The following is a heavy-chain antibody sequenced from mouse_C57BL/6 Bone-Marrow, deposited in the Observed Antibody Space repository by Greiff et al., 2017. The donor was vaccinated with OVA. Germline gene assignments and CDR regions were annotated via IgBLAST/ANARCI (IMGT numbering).Heavy chain of an antibody. D-gene: IGHD1-1*01. J-gene: IGHJ2*01. CDR3: AREDVIITTVAGDY. Sequence: VKLMESGAELVRPGASVKLSCKASGYTFTDYYINWVKQRPGQGLEWIARIYPGSGNTYYNEKFKGKATLTAEKSSSTAYMQLSSLTSEDSAVYFCAREDVIITTVAGDYWGQGTTLTVSS. CDR1: GYTFTDYY. V-gene: IGHV1-76*01. CDR2: IYPGSGNT.